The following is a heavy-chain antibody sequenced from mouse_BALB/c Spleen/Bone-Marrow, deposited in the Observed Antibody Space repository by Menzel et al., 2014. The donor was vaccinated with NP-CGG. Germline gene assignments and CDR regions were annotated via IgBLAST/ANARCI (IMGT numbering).Heavy chain of an antibody. D-gene: IGHD2-10*01. CDR2: ILPGGGST. J-gene: IGHJ2*01. V-gene: IGHV1-9*01. Sequence: QVQLQQPGAELMKPGASVKISCKATGYTFSSYWIEWVKQRPGHGLEWIGEILPGGGSTNYNEKFKGKATFTADTSSNTAYMQLSSLTSEDSAVYYCARGAYYGNYFDYWGQGTTLTVSS. CDR3: ARGAYYGNYFDY. CDR1: GYTFSSYW.